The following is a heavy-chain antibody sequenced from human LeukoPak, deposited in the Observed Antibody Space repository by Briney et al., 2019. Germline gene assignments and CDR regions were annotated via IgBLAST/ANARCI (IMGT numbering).Heavy chain of an antibody. J-gene: IGHJ4*02. D-gene: IGHD3-10*01. CDR1: GFTFGNAW. CDR2: IKSKTDGGTT. V-gene: IGHV3-15*07. CDR3: TTNHYYGSGSYDY. Sequence: KAGGSLRLSCAASGFTFGNAWMNWVRQAPGKGLEWVGRIKSKTDGGTTDYAAPVKGRFTISRDDSKNTLYLRMNSLKTEDTAVYYCTTNHYYGSGSYDYWGQGTLVTVSS.